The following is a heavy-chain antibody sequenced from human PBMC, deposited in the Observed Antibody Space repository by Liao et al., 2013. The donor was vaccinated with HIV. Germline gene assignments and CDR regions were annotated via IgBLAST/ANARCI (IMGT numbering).Heavy chain of an antibody. CDR3: AVATLYYYDSSGYYYFDY. V-gene: IGHV4-39*07. CDR1: GGSISSSSYY. D-gene: IGHD3-22*01. CDR2: IYYSGST. J-gene: IGHJ4*02. Sequence: QLQLQESGPGLVKPSETLSLTCTVSGGSISSSSYYWGWIRQPPGKGLEWIGSIYYSGSTYYNPSLKSRVTISVDTSKNQFSLKLSSVTAADTAVYYCAVATLYYYDSSGYYYFDYWGQGTLVTVSS.